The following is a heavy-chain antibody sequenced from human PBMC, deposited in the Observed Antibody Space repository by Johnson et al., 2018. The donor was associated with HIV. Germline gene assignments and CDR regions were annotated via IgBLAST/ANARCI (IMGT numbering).Heavy chain of an antibody. V-gene: IGHV3-30*04. D-gene: IGHD1-26*01. Sequence: QVQLVESGGGVVQPGRSLRLSCAASGFTFSNYAMHWVRQAPGKGLEWVALISHDGSNRYFADSVKGRFIISRDKSKNTLYLQLNSLRSEDTAVYYCAKLKIGTDVFDIWGQGTMVTVSS. CDR1: GFTFSNYA. J-gene: IGHJ3*02. CDR3: AKLKIGTDVFDI. CDR2: ISHDGSNR.